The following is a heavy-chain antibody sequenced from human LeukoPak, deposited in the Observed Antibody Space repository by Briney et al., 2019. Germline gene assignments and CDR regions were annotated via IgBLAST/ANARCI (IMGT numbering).Heavy chain of an antibody. J-gene: IGHJ6*03. CDR1: GDRVSSNRAT. CDR3: ARGLVVVAATRGTSSYYYYMDV. D-gene: IGHD2-15*01. Sequence: SLTLSLPCAISGDRVSSNRATWTWARQSPSRAVEWLGRTYYRYKWLSAYEPSVQSRITINADTSNNHVSLQLDSVTPDDTAVYYCARGLVVVAATRGTSSYYYYMDVWGKGTTVTVSS. CDR2: TYYRYKWLS. V-gene: IGHV6-1*01.